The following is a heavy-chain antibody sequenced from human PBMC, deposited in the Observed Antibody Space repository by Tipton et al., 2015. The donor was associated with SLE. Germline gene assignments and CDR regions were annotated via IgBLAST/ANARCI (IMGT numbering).Heavy chain of an antibody. CDR3: AKGGWYPQPGYFDY. V-gene: IGHV3-23*01. Sequence: GSLRLSCAASGFTFSSYDMHWVRQATGKGLEWVSAIGGSGGSTYYADSVKGRFTIARDNSKNTLYLQMNSLRAEDTAVYYCAKGGWYPQPGYFDYWGQGTLVTVSS. D-gene: IGHD2-15*01. J-gene: IGHJ4*02. CDR1: GFTFSSYD. CDR2: IGGSGGST.